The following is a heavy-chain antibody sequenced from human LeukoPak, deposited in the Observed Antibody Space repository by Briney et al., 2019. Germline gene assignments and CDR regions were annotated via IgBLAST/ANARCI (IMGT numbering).Heavy chain of an antibody. CDR3: ARGRKDCSAGNCYSDY. V-gene: IGHV3-7*01. CDR2: IQEAGSEK. CDR1: GFTFCNYW. D-gene: IGHD2-15*01. J-gene: IGHJ4*02. Sequence: GGSLRLSCAASGFTFCNYWMNWVRQAPGKGLQWVANIQEAGSEKYYVDSVKGRFTISRDNAKNSLYLQMNSLRAEDTAVYYCARGRKDCSAGNCYSDYWGQGTLVTVSS.